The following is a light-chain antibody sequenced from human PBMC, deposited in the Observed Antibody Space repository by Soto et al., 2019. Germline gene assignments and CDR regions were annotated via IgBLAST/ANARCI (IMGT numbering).Light chain of an antibody. CDR3: CSYAGGGTYV. Sequence: QSVLTQPASVSGSPGQSITISCPGTSSDVGSYTLVSWYQQYPGKAPKVMIHDDVQRPSGVSDRFSASKSGNTASLTISGLQAEDEADYYCCSYAGGGTYVFGPGTKLTVL. CDR2: DDV. J-gene: IGLJ1*01. CDR1: SSDVGSYTL. V-gene: IGLV2-23*01.